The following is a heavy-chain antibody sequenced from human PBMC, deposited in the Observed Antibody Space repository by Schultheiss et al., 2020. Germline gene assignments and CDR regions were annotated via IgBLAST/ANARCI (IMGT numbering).Heavy chain of an antibody. Sequence: SATLSLTCAVYGGSFSGYYWSWIRQPPGKGLEWIGEINHSGSTNYNPSLKSRVTISVDTSKNQFSLKLSSVTAADTAVYYCARVDSSGWYHWGQGTLVTVSS. J-gene: IGHJ4*02. CDR3: ARVDSSGWYH. CDR2: INHSGST. V-gene: IGHV4-34*01. CDR1: GGSFSGYY. D-gene: IGHD6-19*01.